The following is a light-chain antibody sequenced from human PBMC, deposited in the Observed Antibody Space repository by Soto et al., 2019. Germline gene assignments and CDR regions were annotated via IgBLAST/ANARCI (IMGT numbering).Light chain of an antibody. Sequence: EIVLTQSPATLSLSPGERATLSCRASQGVSSYLAWYQQKPGQAPRLLIYDASNRATGIPARFSGSGPGKDFTLTISSLEPEDFAVYYCQQSSNWHPYTFGQGTKLEIK. J-gene: IGKJ2*01. CDR2: DAS. V-gene: IGKV3D-11*01. CDR1: QGVSSY. CDR3: QQSSNWHPYT.